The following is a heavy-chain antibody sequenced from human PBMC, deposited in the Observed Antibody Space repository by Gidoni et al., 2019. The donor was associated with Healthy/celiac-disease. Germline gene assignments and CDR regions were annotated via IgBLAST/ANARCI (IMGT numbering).Heavy chain of an antibody. V-gene: IGHV2-70*01. CDR1: GFSLSTSGMC. CDR3: ARSYDSSGYYGGDDYYFDY. D-gene: IGHD3-22*01. Sequence: QVTLRESGPALVKPTQTLTLTCTFSGFSLSTSGMCVSWIRQPPGKALEWLALIDWDDDKYYSTSLKTRLTISKDTSKNQVVLTMTNMDPVDTATYYCARSYDSSGYYGGDDYYFDYWGQGTLVTVSS. J-gene: IGHJ4*02. CDR2: IDWDDDK.